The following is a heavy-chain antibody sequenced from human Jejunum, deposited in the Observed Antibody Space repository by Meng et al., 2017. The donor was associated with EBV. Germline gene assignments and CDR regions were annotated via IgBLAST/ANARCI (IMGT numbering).Heavy chain of an antibody. D-gene: IGHD5-12*01. CDR3: ATSMSGYSYGYS. J-gene: IGHJ5*02. Sequence: QVQVPESGPGLGPPSGTLSSTCAVPGASISSSPWWSWVRQAPGEGLEWIGEIYYTGRTNYNPSLKSRVSMSIDKSKNQFSLNLNSVTVADTAVYYCATSMSGYSYGYSWGQGTLVTVSS. CDR2: IYYTGRT. V-gene: IGHV4-4*02. CDR1: GASISSSPW.